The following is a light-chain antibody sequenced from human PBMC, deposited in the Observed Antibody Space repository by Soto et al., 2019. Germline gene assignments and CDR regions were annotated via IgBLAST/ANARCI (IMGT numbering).Light chain of an antibody. J-gene: IGKJ1*01. CDR1: QGIRND. V-gene: IGKV1-6*01. CDR2: LAS. CDR3: QQYNSPWT. Sequence: AIQMTQSPSSLSLSVGDRVTITCRASQGIRNDLGWFQQKPGKAPRLLIYLASNLQSGVPSRFSGSGSGTDFTLTISSLQPEDFATYYCQQYNSPWTFGQGTKVDIK.